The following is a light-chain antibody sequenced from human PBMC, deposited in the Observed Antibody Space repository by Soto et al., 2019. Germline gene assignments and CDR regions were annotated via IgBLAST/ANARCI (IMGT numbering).Light chain of an antibody. CDR1: QSVGSD. J-gene: IGKJ1*01. Sequence: EVVMTQSPATLSLSPGERATLSCRASQSVGSDFAWYQQKPGQAPRLLIYGASTRATGIPARFSGSGSGTDFTLTISSLQSEDFAVYYCQQNNKWPKTFGQGTKVEIK. CDR3: QQNNKWPKT. V-gene: IGKV3-15*01. CDR2: GAS.